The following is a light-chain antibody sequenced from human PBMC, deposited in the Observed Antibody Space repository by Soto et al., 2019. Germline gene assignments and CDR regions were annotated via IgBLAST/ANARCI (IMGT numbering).Light chain of an antibody. J-gene: IGKJ5*01. V-gene: IGKV3-15*01. Sequence: EIVMAQSPATLSVSLGERATLSCRASQSVSSNLAWYQQKPGQAPRLLIYVAFTRATGVPARFSGSGSGTEFTLTISSLQSEDFAVYYCQQYNNWPITFGQGTRLENK. CDR1: QSVSSN. CDR2: VAF. CDR3: QQYNNWPIT.